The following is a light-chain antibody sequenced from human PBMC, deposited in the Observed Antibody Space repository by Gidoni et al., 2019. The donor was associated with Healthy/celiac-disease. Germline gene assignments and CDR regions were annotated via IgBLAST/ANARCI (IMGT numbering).Light chain of an antibody. J-gene: IGKJ2*01. CDR2: DAS. CDR3: QQRSNWPRT. CDR1: QSVSSY. Sequence: ETVLPQSPATLSLSPGERANLSCRASQSVSSYLAWYQQKPGQAPRLLIYDASNRATGIPARFSGSGSGTDFTLTISSLEPEYFAVYYCQQRSNWPRTFGQGTKLEIK. V-gene: IGKV3-11*01.